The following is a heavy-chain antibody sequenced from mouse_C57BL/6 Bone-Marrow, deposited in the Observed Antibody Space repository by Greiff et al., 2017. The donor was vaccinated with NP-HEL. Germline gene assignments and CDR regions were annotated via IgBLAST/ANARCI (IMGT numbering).Heavy chain of an antibody. V-gene: IGHV1-82*01. Sequence: VQLQQSGPELVKPGASVKISCKASGYAFSSSWMNWVKQRPGKGLEWIGRIYPGDGDTNYNGKFKGKATLTADKSSSTAYMQLSSLTSEDSAVYFCARYYDGYSSAWFAYWGQGTLVTVSA. CDR1: GYAFSSSW. CDR2: IYPGDGDT. J-gene: IGHJ3*01. D-gene: IGHD2-3*01. CDR3: ARYYDGYSSAWFAY.